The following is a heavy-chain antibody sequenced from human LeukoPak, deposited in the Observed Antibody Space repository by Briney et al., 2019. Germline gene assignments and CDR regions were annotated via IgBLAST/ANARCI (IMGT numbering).Heavy chain of an antibody. CDR1: GGSISSSSYY. CDR2: IYYSGST. D-gene: IGHD4-17*01. J-gene: IGHJ4*02. V-gene: IGHV4-39*07. CDR3: ARDSRGGYGDQDY. Sequence: SETLSLTCTVSGGSISSSSYYWGWIRQPPGKGLEWIGSIYYSGSTYYNPSLKSRVTISVDTSKNQFSLKLSSVTAADTAVYYCARDSRGGYGDQDYWGQGTLVTVSS.